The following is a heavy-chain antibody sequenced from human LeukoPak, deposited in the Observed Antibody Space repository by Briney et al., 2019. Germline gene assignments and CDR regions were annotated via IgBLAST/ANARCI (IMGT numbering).Heavy chain of an antibody. J-gene: IGHJ5*02. CDR2: INHSGST. Sequence: SETLSLTCADYVGSFSGYYWSWIRQPPGKGLEWIGEINHSGSTNYNPSLKSRVTISVDTSKNQFSLKLSSVTAADTAVYYCARRLANPKTRWFDPWGQGTLVTVSS. D-gene: IGHD1-26*01. V-gene: IGHV4-34*01. CDR3: ARRLANPKTRWFDP. CDR1: VGSFSGYY.